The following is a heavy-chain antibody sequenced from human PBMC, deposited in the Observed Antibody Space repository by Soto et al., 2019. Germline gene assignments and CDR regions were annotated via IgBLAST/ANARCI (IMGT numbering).Heavy chain of an antibody. J-gene: IGHJ4*02. D-gene: IGHD4-17*01. CDR3: AHMTTVTEFDS. V-gene: IGHV2-5*02. CDR2: IYWDDDE. CDR1: GFSLSASGVG. Sequence: QITLKESGPTLVKPTQTLTVTCTFSGFSLSASGVGVGWIRQPPGKALEWLALIYWDDDERYSPSLQSRLTITKDTSKNQVVLTMTNMDPVDTATYYCAHMTTVTEFDSWGQGSLVTVSS.